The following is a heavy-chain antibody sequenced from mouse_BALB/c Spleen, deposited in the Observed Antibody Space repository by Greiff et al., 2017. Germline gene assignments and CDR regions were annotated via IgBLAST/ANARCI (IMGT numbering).Heavy chain of an antibody. D-gene: IGHD1-1*02. CDR2: INSNGGST. V-gene: IGHV5-6-3*01. CDR1: GFTFSSYG. Sequence: EVQRVESGGGLVQPGGSLKLSCAASGFTFSSYGKSWVRQTPDKRLELVATINSNGGSTYYPDSVKGRFTISRDNAKNTLYLQMSSLKSEDTAMYYCARDQGLLDYWGQGTTLTVSS. CDR3: ARDQGLLDY. J-gene: IGHJ2*01.